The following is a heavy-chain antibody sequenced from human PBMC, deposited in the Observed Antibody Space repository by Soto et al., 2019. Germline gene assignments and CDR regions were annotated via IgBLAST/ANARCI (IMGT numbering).Heavy chain of an antibody. Sequence: GAAVKVSCKASGYTFTSYGISWVRQAPGQGLEWMGWISAYNGNTNYAQKLQGRVTMTTDTSTSTAYMELRSLRSDDTAVYYCARDWQTWIQLWLPKAEDRFDPWGQGNPVPVSS. CDR3: ARDWQTWIQLWLPKAEDRFDP. V-gene: IGHV1-18*01. CDR2: ISAYNGNT. CDR1: GYTFTSYG. D-gene: IGHD5-18*01. J-gene: IGHJ5*02.